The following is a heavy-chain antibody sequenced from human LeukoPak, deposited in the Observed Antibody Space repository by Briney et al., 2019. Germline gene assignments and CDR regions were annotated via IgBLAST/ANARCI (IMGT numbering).Heavy chain of an antibody. CDR2: IFPGDSET. D-gene: IGHD3-22*01. CDR3: ARRYDSSGYYPLDYFDH. V-gene: IGHV5-51*01. J-gene: IGHJ4*02. CDR1: GYRFNNYG. Sequence: GESLKISCTGSGYRFNNYGIVWVRQTPGEGLQWMGIIFPGDSETRYSPSFEGQVTFSADKSNTTASLHWSSLKASDTAMYYCARRYDSSGYYPLDYFDHWGQGSLVTVSS.